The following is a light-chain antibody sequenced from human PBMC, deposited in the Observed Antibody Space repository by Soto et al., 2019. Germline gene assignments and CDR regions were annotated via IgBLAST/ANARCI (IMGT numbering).Light chain of an antibody. J-gene: IGLJ2*01. Sequence: QSVLTQPPSVSGAPGQTVTISCTGSSSNIGEGHDVHWYQQLPGTAPRLVIFGNTNRPSGVPDRFSASKSGTSASLAITGLQVEDEADYYCQSYDSRLSGPVFGGGTKLTV. CDR1: SSNIGEGHD. V-gene: IGLV1-40*01. CDR3: QSYDSRLSGPV. CDR2: GNT.